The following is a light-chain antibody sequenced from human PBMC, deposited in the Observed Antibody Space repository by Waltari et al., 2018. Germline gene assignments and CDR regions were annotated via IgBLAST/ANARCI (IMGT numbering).Light chain of an antibody. J-gene: IGLJ3*02. Sequence: QSVLTQPPSASGTPGQRVSISCSGTNSNIGPNPVNWFQQIPGTAPKLLIYNKNLRPSGVSDRISASKSGTSASLAISGLQSEDEATYYCAAWDGSLHGPVFGGGTKLTVL. CDR3: AAWDGSLHGPV. V-gene: IGLV1-44*01. CDR2: NKN. CDR1: NSNIGPNP.